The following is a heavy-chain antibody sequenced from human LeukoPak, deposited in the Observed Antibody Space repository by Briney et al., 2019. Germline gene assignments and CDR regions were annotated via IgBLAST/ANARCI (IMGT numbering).Heavy chain of an antibody. CDR3: AKDPYSGSPRGFDY. V-gene: IGHV3-23*01. D-gene: IGHD1-26*01. J-gene: IGHJ4*02. CDR1: GFTFSSYA. Sequence: GGSLGLSCAASGFTFSSYAMSWVREAPGGGLEWGSPISPSGGSTFYADSVGGGFTIFRDNSKNTLYLQMNNLKDDDTAVYYCAKDPYSGSPRGFDYWGQGILVAASS. CDR2: ISPSGGST.